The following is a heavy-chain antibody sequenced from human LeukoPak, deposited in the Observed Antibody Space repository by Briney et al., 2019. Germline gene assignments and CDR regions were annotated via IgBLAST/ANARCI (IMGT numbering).Heavy chain of an antibody. V-gene: IGHV4-59*08. CDR1: VGSISNDY. J-gene: IGHJ4*02. CDR2: IYYGGTT. Sequence: PSETLSLTCTVSVGSISNDYWSCILQPPGKGLEWIGYIYYGGTTDYNPSLKSRVIISLDTSKNQISLKLSSVTAADTAVYYCATSGGWYRFEYWGQGTLVTVSS. D-gene: IGHD3-10*01. CDR3: ATSGGWYRFEY.